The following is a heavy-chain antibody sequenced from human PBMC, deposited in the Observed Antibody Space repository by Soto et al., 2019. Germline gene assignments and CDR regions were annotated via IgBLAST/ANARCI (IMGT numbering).Heavy chain of an antibody. CDR2: ISGDNGNT. CDR3: ARDEEILTGAILYYLDY. V-gene: IGHV1-18*01. Sequence: GASVKVSCKASGYTFVSYGISWVRQAPGQGLEWMGWISGDNGNTKYAQSLQGRVTMTTDTSTSTAYMELRSLRSDDTAVYYCARDEEILTGAILYYLDYWGQGTLVTVSS. CDR1: GYTFVSYG. J-gene: IGHJ4*02. D-gene: IGHD3-9*01.